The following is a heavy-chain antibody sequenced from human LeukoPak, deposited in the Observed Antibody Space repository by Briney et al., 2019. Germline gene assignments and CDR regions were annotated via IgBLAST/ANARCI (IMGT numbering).Heavy chain of an antibody. J-gene: IGHJ2*01. CDR1: GGSISSYY. D-gene: IGHD6-13*01. CDR3: ASGGGAAAGPNWYFDL. Sequence: SETLSLTCTVSGGSISSYYWSWIRQPPGKGLEWIGYIYYSGSTNYNPSLKSRVTISVDTSKNQFSLKLSSVTAADTAVYYCASGGGAAAGPNWYFDLWGRGTLVTVSS. V-gene: IGHV4-59*12. CDR2: IYYSGST.